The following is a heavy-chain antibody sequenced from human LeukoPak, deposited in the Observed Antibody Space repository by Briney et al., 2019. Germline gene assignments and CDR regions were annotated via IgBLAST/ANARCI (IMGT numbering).Heavy chain of an antibody. V-gene: IGHV3-48*01. CDR1: GFIFSTYS. CDR2: ISGSSSTI. J-gene: IGHJ4*02. D-gene: IGHD4-11*01. Sequence: GGSLRLSCAASGFIFSTYSMNWVRQAPGKGLEWVSYISGSSSTIYFADSVKGRFTISRDNAKSSLFLQMNSLRAEDTAVYYCARDPGFDYSPWGQGTLVTVSS. CDR3: ARDPGFDYSP.